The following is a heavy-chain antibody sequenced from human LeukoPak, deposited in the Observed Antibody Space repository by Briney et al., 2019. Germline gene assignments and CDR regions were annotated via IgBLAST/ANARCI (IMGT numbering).Heavy chain of an antibody. CDR2: IYHSGST. Sequence: SETLSLTCAVSGYSISSGYSWGWIRQPPGKGLEWIGYIYHSGSTYYNPSLKSRVTISVDTSKNQFSLKLSSVTAADAAVYYCARTNYYGSGNYAKFDYWGQGTLVTVSS. D-gene: IGHD3-10*01. CDR3: ARTNYYGSGNYAKFDY. J-gene: IGHJ4*02. CDR1: GYSISSGYS. V-gene: IGHV4-38-2*01.